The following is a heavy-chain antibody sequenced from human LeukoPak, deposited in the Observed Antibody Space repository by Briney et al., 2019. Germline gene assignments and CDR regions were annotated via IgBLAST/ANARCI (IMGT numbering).Heavy chain of an antibody. CDR3: ARAYYGSGTYLRMDV. CDR2: INAYNGNT. J-gene: IGHJ6*02. V-gene: IGHV1-18*01. D-gene: IGHD3-10*01. Sequence: GASVKVSCKGSGFAITNYAITWVRQAPGQGLEWMGWINAYNGNTNYAQNLQGRVTLTTDTSTSTAYMGLRSLRSDDTAVYYCARAYYGSGTYLRMDVWGQGTTVTVS. CDR1: GFAITNYA.